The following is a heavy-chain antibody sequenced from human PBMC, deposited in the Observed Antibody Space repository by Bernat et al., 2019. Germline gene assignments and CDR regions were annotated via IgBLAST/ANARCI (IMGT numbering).Heavy chain of an antibody. Sequence: EVQLLESGGGLVQPGGSLRLSCAASGFTFSSYAMSWVRQAPGKGLEWVSAISGSCGSTYYADFVKGRFTIFRDNSKNTLYLQMNSLRAEDTAVYYCARDLSRPVVPAAIDNHYERGYWCQRTLVTVSS. V-gene: IGHV3-23*01. CDR1: GFTFSSYA. CDR2: ISGSCGST. D-gene: IGHD2-2*02. J-gene: IGHJ4*02. CDR3: ARDLSRPVVPAAIDNHYERGY.